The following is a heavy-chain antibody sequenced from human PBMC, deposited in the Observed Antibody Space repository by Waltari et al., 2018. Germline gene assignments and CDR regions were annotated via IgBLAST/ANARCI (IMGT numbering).Heavy chain of an antibody. Sequence: QVQLVQSGAEVKKPGASVKVSCKASGYTFTSYAMHWVRQAPGQRLEWMGWINAGNGNTKDSQKFQGRVTITRDTSASTAYMELSSLRSEDTAVYYCAAYSSGWLGSDAFDIWGQGTMVTVSS. CDR3: AAYSSGWLGSDAFDI. J-gene: IGHJ3*02. CDR2: INAGNGNT. V-gene: IGHV1-3*01. CDR1: GYTFTSYA. D-gene: IGHD6-19*01.